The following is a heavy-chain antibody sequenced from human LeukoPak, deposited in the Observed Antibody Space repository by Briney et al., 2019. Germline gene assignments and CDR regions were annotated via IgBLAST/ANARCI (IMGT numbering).Heavy chain of an antibody. CDR2: ITGSGGNT. Sequence: GWSLRLSCVASGFTFIKYAMSWVRPAPGKGLEWVSSITGSGGNTYYADYVKGRFTISRDNSKNTVFLQMNSLRAEDTAVYYCAKWGDYDVLTGYYVSDYWGQGTLVTVSS. V-gene: IGHV3-23*01. CDR1: GFTFIKYA. J-gene: IGHJ4*02. D-gene: IGHD3-9*01. CDR3: AKWGDYDVLTGYYVSDY.